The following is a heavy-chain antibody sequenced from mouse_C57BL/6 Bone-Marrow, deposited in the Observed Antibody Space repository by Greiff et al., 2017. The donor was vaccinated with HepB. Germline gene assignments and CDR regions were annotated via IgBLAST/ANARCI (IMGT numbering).Heavy chain of an antibody. Sequence: EVKLVESGGDLVKPGGSLKLSCAASGFTFSSYGMSWVRQTPDKRLEWVATISSGGSYTYYPDSVKGRFTISRDNAKNTLYLQMSSLKSEDTAMYYCARRLRSYYAMDYWGQGTSVTVSS. D-gene: IGHD2-12*01. CDR3: ARRLRSYYAMDY. CDR1: GFTFSSYG. CDR2: ISSGGSYT. J-gene: IGHJ4*01. V-gene: IGHV5-6*02.